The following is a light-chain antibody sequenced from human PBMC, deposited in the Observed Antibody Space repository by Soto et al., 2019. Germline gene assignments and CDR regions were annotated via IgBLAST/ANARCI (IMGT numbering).Light chain of an antibody. CDR1: QSLNNW. Sequence: DIQMTQSPSTLSASVGDRVSFTCRASQSLNNWLAWYQQKPGIAPKLLIFDASSLQSGVPSRFSGSGSGTEFTLTISSLQTDDFATYYCQQYSSYPYTFGQGTKLQI. V-gene: IGKV1-5*01. CDR2: DAS. J-gene: IGKJ2*01. CDR3: QQYSSYPYT.